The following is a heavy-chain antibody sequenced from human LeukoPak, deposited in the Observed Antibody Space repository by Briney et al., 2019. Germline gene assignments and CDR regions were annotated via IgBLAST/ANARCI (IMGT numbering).Heavy chain of an antibody. CDR1: GFIFSSYW. CDR3: TTYGSGRKFDY. D-gene: IGHD3-10*01. CDR2: IESKTDGGTT. Sequence: GGSLRLSCAASGFIFSSYWMTWVRQAPGKGLEWVGRIESKTDGGTTDYSEPVKGRFTISRDDSTNALYLQMNSLKSEDTAVYYCTTYGSGRKFDYWGQGILVTVSS. J-gene: IGHJ4*02. V-gene: IGHV3-15*04.